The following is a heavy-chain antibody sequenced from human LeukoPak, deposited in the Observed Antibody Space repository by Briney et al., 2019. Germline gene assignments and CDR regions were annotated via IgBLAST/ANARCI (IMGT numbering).Heavy chain of an antibody. V-gene: IGHV4-34*01. CDR3: ASSDGYYFDY. J-gene: IGHJ4*02. CDR2: IYYSGST. CDR1: GGSFSGYY. D-gene: IGHD5-24*01. Sequence: SETLSLTCAVYGGSFSGYYWSWIRQPPGKGLEWIGSIYYSGSTYYNPSLKSRVTISVDTSKNYFSLKLSSVTAADTAVYYCASSDGYYFDYWGQGTLVTVSS.